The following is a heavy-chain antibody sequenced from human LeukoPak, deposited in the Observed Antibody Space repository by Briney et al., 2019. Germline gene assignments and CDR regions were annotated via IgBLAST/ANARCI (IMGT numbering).Heavy chain of an antibody. Sequence: LXLTXTVSGGSISSXYWSWVRQPPGKGLEGIGYIYYSGSTNYNPSLKSRVTISVDTSKNQFSLKLSSVTAADTAVYYCARQHSGYDYWGQGTLVTVSS. J-gene: IGHJ4*02. V-gene: IGHV4-59*08. CDR1: GGSISSXY. CDR3: ARQHSGYDY. CDR2: IYYSGST. D-gene: IGHD5-12*01.